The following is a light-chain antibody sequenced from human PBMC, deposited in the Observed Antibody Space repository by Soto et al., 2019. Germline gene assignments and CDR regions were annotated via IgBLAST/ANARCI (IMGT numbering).Light chain of an antibody. Sequence: EIVLTQSPATLSLSPGEGATLSCRASQSIGTYLVWLQQRPGQAPRLLIYDASNRATGVPAKFSGHGSGTDFTVTISSLEPEDSAVYYCQQRSDWPPLTFGGGTKVEIK. CDR2: DAS. CDR3: QQRSDWPPLT. V-gene: IGKV3-11*01. J-gene: IGKJ4*01. CDR1: QSIGTY.